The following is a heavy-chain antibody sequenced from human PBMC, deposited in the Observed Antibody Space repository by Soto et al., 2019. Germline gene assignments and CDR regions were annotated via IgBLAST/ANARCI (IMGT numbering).Heavy chain of an antibody. CDR2: MNPNSGNT. CDR1: GYTFTSYD. Sequence: EASVKVSCKASGYTFTSYDINWVRQATGQGLEWMGWMNPNSGNTGYAQKFQGRLTMSWTTSISTAYMELSSLTSDDTAVYYCARAGMPADGTRGLVWFDPWGQGTLVTVSS. J-gene: IGHJ5*02. CDR3: ARAGMPADGTRGLVWFDP. V-gene: IGHV1-8*01. D-gene: IGHD6-13*01.